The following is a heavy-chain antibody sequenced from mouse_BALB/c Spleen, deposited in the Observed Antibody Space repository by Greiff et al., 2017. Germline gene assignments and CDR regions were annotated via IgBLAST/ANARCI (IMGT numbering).Heavy chain of an antibody. CDR2: ISYSGST. J-gene: IGHJ2*01. CDR3: ARSSYFDY. CDR1: GYSITSDYA. V-gene: IGHV3-2*02. Sequence: EVKLLESGPGLVKPSQSLSLTCTVTGYSITSDYAWNWIRQFPGNKLEWMGYISYSGSTSYNPSLKSRISITRDTSKNQFFLQLNSVTTEDTATYYCARSSYFDYWGQGTTLTVSS.